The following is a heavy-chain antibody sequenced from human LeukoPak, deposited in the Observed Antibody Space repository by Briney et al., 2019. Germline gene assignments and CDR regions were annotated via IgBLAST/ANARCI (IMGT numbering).Heavy chain of an antibody. CDR3: ARGSSGWEYYYYYMDV. V-gene: IGHV1-18*01. CDR1: GYTFTSYG. D-gene: IGHD6-19*01. CDR2: ISAYNGNT. Sequence: ASVKVSCKASGYTFTSYGISWVRQAPGQGLEWMGWISAYNGNTNYAQKLQGRVTMTTDTSTSTAYMELRSLRSDDTAVYYCARGSSGWEYYYYYMDVWGKGTTVTVSS. J-gene: IGHJ6*03.